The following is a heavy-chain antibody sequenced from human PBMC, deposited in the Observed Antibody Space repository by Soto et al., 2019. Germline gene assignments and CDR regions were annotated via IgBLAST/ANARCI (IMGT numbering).Heavy chain of an antibody. CDR3: AKDVSFGSGTYYTLDY. CDR2: ISYDGSNK. D-gene: IGHD3-10*01. CDR1: GFTYSTYT. V-gene: IGHV3-30*18. Sequence: GGSLRLSCAASGFTYSTYTMHWVRQAPGKGLEWVAVISYDGSNKYYADSVKGRFTISRDNSKNTLYLQMNSLGAEDTAVYYCAKDVSFGSGTYYTLDYWGQGTLVTVSS. J-gene: IGHJ4*02.